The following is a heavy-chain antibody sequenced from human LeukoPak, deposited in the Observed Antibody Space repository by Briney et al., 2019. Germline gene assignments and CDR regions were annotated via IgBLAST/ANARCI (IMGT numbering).Heavy chain of an antibody. Sequence: GGSLRLSCAASGFTFSSYAMSWVRQAPGKGLEWVSVIYSGGTTYYADSVKGRFTISRDNSKNTLYLQMNSLRAEDTAVYYCARDSSSSKYGMDVWGQGTTVTVSS. CDR2: IYSGGTT. J-gene: IGHJ6*02. CDR1: GFTFSSYA. CDR3: ARDSSSSKYGMDV. D-gene: IGHD6-13*01. V-gene: IGHV3-66*01.